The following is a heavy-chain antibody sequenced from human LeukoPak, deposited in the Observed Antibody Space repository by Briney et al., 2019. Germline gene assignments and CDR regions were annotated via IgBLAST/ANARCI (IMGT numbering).Heavy chain of an antibody. V-gene: IGHV3-30*02. CDR1: GITFRDYG. J-gene: IGHJ4*02. CDR3: ATLPYYYDSSGSYYFDY. Sequence: GGSLRLSCAASGITFRDYGMSWVRQAPGKGLEWVAFIRYDGSNKYYADSVKGRFTISRDNSKNTLYLQMNSLRVEDTAVYYCATLPYYYDSSGSYYFDYWGQGTLVTVSS. CDR2: IRYDGSNK. D-gene: IGHD3-22*01.